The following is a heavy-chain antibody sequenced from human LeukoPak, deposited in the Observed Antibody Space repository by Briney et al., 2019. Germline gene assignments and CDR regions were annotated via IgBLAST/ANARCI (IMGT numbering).Heavy chain of an antibody. Sequence: WIRQPPGKGLEWIGSIYYSGSTYYNPSLKSRVTISVDTSKNQFSLKLSSVTAADTAVYYCATPANYDFWSGYYTGYYYGMDVWGQGTTVTVSS. J-gene: IGHJ6*02. CDR2: IYYSGST. D-gene: IGHD3-3*01. V-gene: IGHV4-39*01. CDR3: ATPANYDFWSGYYTGYYYGMDV.